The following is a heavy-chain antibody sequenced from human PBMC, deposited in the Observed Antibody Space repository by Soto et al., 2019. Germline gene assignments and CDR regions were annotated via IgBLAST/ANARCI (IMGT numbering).Heavy chain of an antibody. J-gene: IGHJ1*01. CDR1: GYSFTSYW. V-gene: IGHV5-10-1*01. CDR2: IDPSDSYT. CDR3: ARRDYDFWSGYSDLEYFQH. D-gene: IGHD3-3*01. Sequence: GESLKISCKGSGYSFTSYWISWVRQLPGKGLEWMGRIDPSDSYTNYSPSFQGHVTISADKSISTAYLQWSSLKASDTAMYYCARRDYDFWSGYSDLEYFQHWGQGTLVTVSS.